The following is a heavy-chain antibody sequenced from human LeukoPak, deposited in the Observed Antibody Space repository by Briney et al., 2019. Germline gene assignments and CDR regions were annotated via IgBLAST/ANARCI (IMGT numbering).Heavy chain of an antibody. CDR3: AREDSVSPTPYAFDM. CDR2: ISNSNSYI. V-gene: IGHV3-21*01. CDR1: GFTFSIYS. Sequence: PGGSLRLSCAASGFTFSIYSMNWVRQAPGKGLEWVSSISNSNSYIYYADSVKGRFIFSRDNAKNSLYLQMNSLRAEDTAMYYCAREDSVSPTPYAFDMGGQGTMVTVS. D-gene: IGHD1-26*01. J-gene: IGHJ3*02.